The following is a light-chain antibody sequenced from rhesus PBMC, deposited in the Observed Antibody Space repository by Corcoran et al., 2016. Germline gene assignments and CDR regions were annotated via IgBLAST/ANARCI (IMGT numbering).Light chain of an antibody. Sequence: DIQMTQSPSSLSASVGDRVTITCRASQGISSWLAWYQQKTGKAPKLLLYKASSLQSGVPSRFSGSGSGTDFTHTISSLQPEEFATYYCQQYNSAPYSFGQGTKVEIK. CDR1: QGISSW. J-gene: IGKJ2*01. CDR3: QQYNSAPYS. V-gene: IGKV1-21*01. CDR2: KAS.